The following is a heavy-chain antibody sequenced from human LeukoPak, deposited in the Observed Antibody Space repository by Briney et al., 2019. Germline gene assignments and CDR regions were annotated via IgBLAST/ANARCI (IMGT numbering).Heavy chain of an antibody. CDR3: VKAKVGATFDS. CDR2: INNNGGST. D-gene: IGHD1-26*01. CDR1: GFTFSSYS. J-gene: IGHJ4*02. V-gene: IGHV3-64D*06. Sequence: GGSLRLSCSASGFTFSSYSMDWVRQAPGKGPEYVSGINNNGGSTQYADSVKGRFTISRDNSKNTVYLQMSSLRPEDTAVYYCVKAKVGATFDSWGQGTLITASS.